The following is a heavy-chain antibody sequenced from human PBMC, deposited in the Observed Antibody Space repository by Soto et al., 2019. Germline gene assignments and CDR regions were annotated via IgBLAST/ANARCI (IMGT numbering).Heavy chain of an antibody. V-gene: IGHV3-7*01. Sequence: GSLRLSCAASGFTFSSYWMSWVRQAPGKGLEWVANIKQDGSEKYYVDSVKGRFTISRDNAKNSLYLQMNSLRAEDTAVYYCAREEGSSWYMYYYYGMDVWGQGTTVTVSS. CDR1: GFTFSSYW. CDR3: AREEGSSWYMYYYYGMDV. CDR2: IKQDGSEK. D-gene: IGHD6-13*01. J-gene: IGHJ6*02.